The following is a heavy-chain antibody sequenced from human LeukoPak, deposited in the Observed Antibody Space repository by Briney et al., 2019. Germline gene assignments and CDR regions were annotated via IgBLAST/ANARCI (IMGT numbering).Heavy chain of an antibody. D-gene: IGHD5-18*01. V-gene: IGHV1-18*01. CDR3: ARGGATAMVIRFTYYMDV. CDR1: GYTFTNYG. J-gene: IGHJ6*03. CDR2: ISGYNGNT. Sequence: ASVKVSCKAFGYTFTNYGISWVRQAPGQGLEWMGWISGYNGNTNYAQKLQGRVTMTTDTSTSTAYMELRSLRSDDTAVYYCARGGATAMVIRFTYYMDVWGKGTTVTISS.